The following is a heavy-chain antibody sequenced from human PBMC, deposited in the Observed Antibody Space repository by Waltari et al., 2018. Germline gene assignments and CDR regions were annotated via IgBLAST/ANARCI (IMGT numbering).Heavy chain of an antibody. CDR2: IIPIFGTA. D-gene: IGHD5-12*01. CDR1: GVTFSSYA. CDR3: ARGRWLQQLFDY. Sequence: QVQLVQSGAAVKKPGSSVKVPCKASGVTFSSYAISWVRQAPGQGREWMGGIIPIFGTANYAQKFQGRVTITADESTSTAYMELSSLRSEDTAVYYCARGRWLQQLFDYRGQGTLVTVSS. J-gene: IGHJ4*02. V-gene: IGHV1-69*13.